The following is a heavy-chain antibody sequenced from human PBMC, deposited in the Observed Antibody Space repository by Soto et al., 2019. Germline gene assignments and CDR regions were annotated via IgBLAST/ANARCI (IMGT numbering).Heavy chain of an antibody. D-gene: IGHD1-20*01. CDR1: GFTFSSYE. J-gene: IGHJ4*02. CDR3: ARDRGTNWNLNFDY. V-gene: IGHV3-48*03. Sequence: VGSLRLSCAASGFTFSSYEMNWVRQAPGKGLEWVSYISSSGSTIYYADSVKGRFTISRDNAKNSLYLQMNSLRAEDTAVYYCARDRGTNWNLNFDYWGQRTLVTVSS. CDR2: ISSSGSTI.